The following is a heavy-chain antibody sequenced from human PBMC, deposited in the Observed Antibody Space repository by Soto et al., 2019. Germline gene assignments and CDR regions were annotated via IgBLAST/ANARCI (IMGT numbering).Heavy chain of an antibody. CDR2: INPLFRTP. Sequence: QVHLVQSEAEVRKPGSSVKVSCKSSGGSFTTDSIIWVRQAPGQGLEWMGGINPLFRTPVYAQKFQGRVTISADESTSAAHLEVTDLTPEDTAVYFCAKGVASSDWGQGTPVTVSS. V-gene: IGHV1-69*01. D-gene: IGHD5-12*01. CDR1: GGSFTTDS. CDR3: AKGVASSD. J-gene: IGHJ4*02.